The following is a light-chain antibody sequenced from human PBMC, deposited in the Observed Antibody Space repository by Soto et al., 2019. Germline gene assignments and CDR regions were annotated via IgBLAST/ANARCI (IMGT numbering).Light chain of an antibody. V-gene: IGKV3-20*01. J-gene: IGKJ1*01. CDR3: QQYGNSPLT. CDR2: GAS. Sequence: EIVLTQSPGTLSLSPGDRATLSCRASQSVSSGYLAWYQQNPGQAPRLLIYGASIRATGIPDRFRGSGSGTDFTLTISRLEPEDFALYYCQQYGNSPLTFGQGTKVDIK. CDR1: QSVSSGY.